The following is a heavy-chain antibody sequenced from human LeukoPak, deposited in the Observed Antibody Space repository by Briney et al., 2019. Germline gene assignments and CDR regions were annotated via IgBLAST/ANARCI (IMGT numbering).Heavy chain of an antibody. CDR3: ARGPHPHGPLGQF. J-gene: IGHJ4*02. CDR2: ISYSGTT. Sequence: SETLSLTCTVSSASITSSPYFWGWMRQSPGKGLEWIGSISYSGTTYYSPSLRSRLTISVDASKNQFSMTLTSVTVADTAVYYCARGPHPHGPLGQFWGQGSRVTVSS. V-gene: IGHV4-39*02. CDR1: SASITSSPYF. D-gene: IGHD3-16*01.